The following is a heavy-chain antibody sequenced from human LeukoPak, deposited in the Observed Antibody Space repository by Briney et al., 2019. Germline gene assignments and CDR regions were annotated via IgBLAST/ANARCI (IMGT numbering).Heavy chain of an antibody. CDR1: GFTFSSYA. Sequence: PGGSLRHSCAASGFTFSSYAMSWVRQAPGRGVEGVSPISGSGGRTYYADSVRGGFTISRDNPRNTLYLQMNSLRAEDTAVYYCAKVDFVVVQGGYFDYWGQGSLVSVCS. CDR3: AKVDFVVVQGGYFDY. CDR2: ISGSGGRT. J-gene: IGHJ4*02. D-gene: IGHD2-15*01. V-gene: IGHV3-23*01.